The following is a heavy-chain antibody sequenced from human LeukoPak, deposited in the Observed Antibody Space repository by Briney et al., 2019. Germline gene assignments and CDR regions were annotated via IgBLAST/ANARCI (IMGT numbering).Heavy chain of an antibody. Sequence: GGSLRLSCAASGFTFSTYARNWVRQAPGKGLEWVAVISYDGRQNYYADSVKGRFTISRDNSKNTLYLQMNSLRAEDTAVYYCARASEGYCSSTSCPGMDVWGQGTTVTVSS. CDR2: ISYDGRQN. D-gene: IGHD2-2*01. V-gene: IGHV3-30*04. CDR1: GFTFSTYA. J-gene: IGHJ6*02. CDR3: ARASEGYCSSTSCPGMDV.